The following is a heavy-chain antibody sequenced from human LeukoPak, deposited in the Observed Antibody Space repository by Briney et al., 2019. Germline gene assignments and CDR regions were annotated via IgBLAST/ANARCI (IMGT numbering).Heavy chain of an antibody. CDR1: GFTFSSYG. Sequence: GGSLRLSCAASGFTFSSYGMNWVRQAPGEGLEWVSGITGRAENTYYADSVKGRFTISRDNSKNALYLQINNLGAEDTAVYYCAKDRPGAMLYFDCWGQGTLVTVSS. D-gene: IGHD1-26*01. CDR3: AKDRPGAMLYFDC. V-gene: IGHV3-23*01. J-gene: IGHJ4*02. CDR2: ITGRAENT.